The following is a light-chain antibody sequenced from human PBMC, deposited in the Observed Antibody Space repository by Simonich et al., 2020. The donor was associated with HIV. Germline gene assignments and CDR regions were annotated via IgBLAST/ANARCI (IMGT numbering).Light chain of an antibody. CDR2: QDS. V-gene: IGLV3-1*01. Sequence: SYELTQPPSVSVSPGQTASITCSGDNLGDKYACWYQQKPGQSPVLVIYQDSKRPSGIPERFSGSNSGNTATLTISGTQAMDEADYYCQSYDSSLSVVFGGGTKLTVL. CDR3: QSYDSSLSVV. J-gene: IGLJ2*01. CDR1: NLGDKY.